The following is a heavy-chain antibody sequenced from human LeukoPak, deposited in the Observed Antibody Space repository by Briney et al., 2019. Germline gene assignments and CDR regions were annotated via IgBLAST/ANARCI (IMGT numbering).Heavy chain of an antibody. V-gene: IGHV3-74*01. Sequence: GGSLRLSCAASGFTFSSYWMHWVRHAPGKGLVWVSRINSDGSSTSYADSVKGRFTISRDNAKNTLYLQMNSLRAEDTAVYYCARDQGYSSGWSLGYWGQGTLVTVSS. CDR3: ARDQGYSSGWSLGY. CDR1: GFTFSSYW. J-gene: IGHJ4*02. CDR2: INSDGSST. D-gene: IGHD6-19*01.